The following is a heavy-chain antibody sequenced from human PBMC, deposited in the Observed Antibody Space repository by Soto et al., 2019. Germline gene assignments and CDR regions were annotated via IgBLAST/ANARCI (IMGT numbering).Heavy chain of an antibody. J-gene: IGHJ6*02. Sequence: SETLSLTCAGSGGSISSSNWWSWVRQPPGKGLEWIGEIYHSGSTNYNPSLKSRVTISVDKSKNQFSLKLSSVTAADTAVYYCARVSSGYFDWPYAPYYYYGMDVWGQGTTVTVSS. CDR3: ARVSSGYFDWPYAPYYYYGMDV. V-gene: IGHV4-4*02. CDR2: IYHSGST. D-gene: IGHD3-9*01. CDR1: GGSISSSNW.